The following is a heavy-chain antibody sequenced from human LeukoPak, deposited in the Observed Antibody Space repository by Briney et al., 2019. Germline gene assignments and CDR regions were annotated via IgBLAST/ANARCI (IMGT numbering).Heavy chain of an antibody. CDR2: IYHSGST. CDR3: ARVFEGVDSGPPL. J-gene: IGHJ4*02. V-gene: IGHV4-38-2*02. CDR1: GYSISSGYY. Sequence: PSETLSLTGTVSGYSISSGYYWGWIRQPPGKGLEWIGSIYHSGSTYFDPSLQSRVSISIDTSKNEFSLRLSPVTAADTAIYYCARVFEGVDSGPPLWGQGTLVIVSS. D-gene: IGHD1-26*01.